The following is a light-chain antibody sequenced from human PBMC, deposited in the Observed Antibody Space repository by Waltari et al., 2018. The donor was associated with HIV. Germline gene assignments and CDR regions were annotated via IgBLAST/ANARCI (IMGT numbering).Light chain of an antibody. J-gene: IGKJ1*01. V-gene: IGKV3-20*01. CDR3: HQYGSSPGT. CDR1: QSVSNS. Sequence: EIVLPPSPGTPSSSPGGRSTLSCRASQSVSNSLAWYQHKPGQARRLLIYGASTRATGVSDRFSGSGSGADFTLIISRMQPEDLAVYYCHQYGSSPGTFGQGTKVEIK. CDR2: GAS.